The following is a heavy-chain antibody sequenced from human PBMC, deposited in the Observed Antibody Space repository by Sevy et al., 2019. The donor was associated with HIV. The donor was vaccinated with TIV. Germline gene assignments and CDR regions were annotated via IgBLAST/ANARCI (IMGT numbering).Heavy chain of an antibody. V-gene: IGHV4-59*01. D-gene: IGHD3-22*01. CDR2: IYYSGST. Sequence: SESLSLTCTVSGGSISSYYWSWIRQPPGKGLEWIGYIYYSGSTNYNPSLKSRVTISVDTSKNQFSLKLSSVTAADTAVYYCARAYDSSGYYYGGGFDAFDIWGQGTMVTVSS. CDR3: ARAYDSSGYYYGGGFDAFDI. J-gene: IGHJ3*02. CDR1: GGSISSYY.